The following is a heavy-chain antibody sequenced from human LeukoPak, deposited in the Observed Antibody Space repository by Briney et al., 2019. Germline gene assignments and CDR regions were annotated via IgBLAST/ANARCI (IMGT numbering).Heavy chain of an antibody. D-gene: IGHD6-13*01. Sequence: SETLSLTCTVSGGSVSSHYWYWIRQPPGKGLEWIGYTYVSGSTNYNPSLKSRVTISGDTSKNQLSLRLTSVTAADTAVYYCARDSAAGPYNWFDPWGQGTLVTVSS. V-gene: IGHV4-59*02. CDR2: TYVSGST. J-gene: IGHJ5*02. CDR1: GGSVSSHY. CDR3: ARDSAAGPYNWFDP.